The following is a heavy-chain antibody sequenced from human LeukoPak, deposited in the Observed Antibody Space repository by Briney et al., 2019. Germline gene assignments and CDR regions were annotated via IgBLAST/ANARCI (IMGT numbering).Heavy chain of an antibody. J-gene: IGHJ4*02. CDR3: ARGTLGGYSSGWPFLDY. CDR1: GGSISTYY. Sequence: SETLSLTCTVSGGSISTYYWSWIRQPPGKGLEWIGYFYYSGSTQHSPALKSRVSISGDTSKNQFFLRLTSLTAADTAVYFCARGTLGGYSSGWPFLDYWGQGTLVTVSS. V-gene: IGHV4-59*01. CDR2: FYYSGST. D-gene: IGHD6-25*01.